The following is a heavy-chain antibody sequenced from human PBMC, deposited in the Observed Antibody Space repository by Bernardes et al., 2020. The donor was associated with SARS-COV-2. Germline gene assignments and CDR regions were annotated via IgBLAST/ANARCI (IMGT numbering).Heavy chain of an antibody. CDR3: ARHPPREWAVLGEFDY. V-gene: IGHV4-59*08. CDR2: LYYPGNT. Sequence: QPPGKGLEWIGYLYYPGNTNYNPSLKRRVTMSLGPSTPHFSLKLSSLTAADTAVYYCARHPPREWAVLGEFDYWGQGNLVTVSS. J-gene: IGHJ4*02. D-gene: IGHD1-26*01.